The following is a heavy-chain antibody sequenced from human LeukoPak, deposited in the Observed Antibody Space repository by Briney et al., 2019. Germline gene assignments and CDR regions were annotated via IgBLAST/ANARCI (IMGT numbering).Heavy chain of an antibody. D-gene: IGHD3-22*01. CDR3: ARGGSRYDSSGCYP. CDR1: GFTFSNYE. Sequence: GGSLRLSCAASGFTFSNYEMNWVRQAPGKGLEWVSYISSSGSPIYYADSVKGRFTISRDNAKNALYLQMSSLRVEDTAVYYCARGGSRYDSSGCYPWGQGTLVTVSS. J-gene: IGHJ5*02. CDR2: ISSSGSPI. V-gene: IGHV3-48*03.